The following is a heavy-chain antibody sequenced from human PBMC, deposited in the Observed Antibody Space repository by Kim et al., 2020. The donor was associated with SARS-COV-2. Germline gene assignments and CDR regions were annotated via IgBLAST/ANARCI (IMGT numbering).Heavy chain of an antibody. CDR2: FHYSGST. CDR3: ARQGAGATRPPDY. V-gene: IGHV4-39*01. J-gene: IGHJ4*02. Sequence: QLQLQESGPGLVKPSETLSLSCTVFGDSISYSNYYWGWIRQPPGKGLEWIGSFHYSGSTHYNPSLKSRVIISVDTSKNQFSLKLSSVTAADTAVFYCARQGAGATRPPDYWGRGTLVTVSS. CDR1: GDSISYSNYY. D-gene: IGHD1-26*01.